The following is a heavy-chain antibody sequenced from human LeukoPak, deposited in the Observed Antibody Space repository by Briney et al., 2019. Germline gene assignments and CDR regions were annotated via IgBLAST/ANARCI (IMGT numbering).Heavy chain of an antibody. CDR3: ARERSRAFDY. CDR1: ASTFSDYY. J-gene: IGHJ4*02. Sequence: PGRSLTLSCAASASTFSDYYINWIRPAPRKRLEWVSYISNSGSTMYYADSVKGRFTISRDNAKNSLYLQMNSLRAEDTAVYYCARERSRAFDYWGQGTLVTVSS. D-gene: IGHD6-13*01. CDR2: ISNSGSTM. V-gene: IGHV3-11*01.